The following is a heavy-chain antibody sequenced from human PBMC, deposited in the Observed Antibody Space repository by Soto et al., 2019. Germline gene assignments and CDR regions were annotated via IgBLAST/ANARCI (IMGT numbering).Heavy chain of an antibody. J-gene: IGHJ4*02. V-gene: IGHV3-9*01. CDR1: GFTFDDYA. D-gene: IGHD3-16*02. CDR3: AKVPYDYIWESYRTYFFDY. Sequence: ESGGGLVHPGRSLRLSCAASGFTFDDYAMHWVRQPPGKGLEWVSGISWNGGSIGYADSVKGRFTISRDNAKNSLYLQMNSLRAEDTALYYCAKVPYDYIWESYRTYFFDYWGQGTLVTVSS. CDR2: ISWNGGSI.